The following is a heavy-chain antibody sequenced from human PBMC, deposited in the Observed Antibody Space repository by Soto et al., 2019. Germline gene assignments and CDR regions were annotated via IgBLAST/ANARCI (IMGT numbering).Heavy chain of an antibody. D-gene: IGHD3-22*01. Sequence: LGESLKISCKASGYSFTTHWIGWVRQMPGKGLEWMGITYPGDSDTRYSPSFQGQVTVSADKSINTAYLQWSSLQPSDTAMYYCARQRWDSSGYYSGPFDSWGQGTLVTVSS. CDR3: ARQRWDSSGYYSGPFDS. V-gene: IGHV5-51*01. CDR2: TYPGDSDT. CDR1: GYSFTTHW. J-gene: IGHJ4*02.